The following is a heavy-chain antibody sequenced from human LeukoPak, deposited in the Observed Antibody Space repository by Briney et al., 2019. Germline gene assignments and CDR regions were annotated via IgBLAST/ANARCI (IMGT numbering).Heavy chain of an antibody. Sequence: ASVKVSCKASGYIFTDYYVHWVRHAPGQGLEWMGWLNPNSGGTNYAQKFQGRVTMTRDTSINTAYMELSRLRSDDTALYYCARGDVVATNYHDYWGQGTLVTVSS. J-gene: IGHJ4*02. CDR2: LNPNSGGT. D-gene: IGHD5-12*01. CDR1: GYIFTDYY. CDR3: ARGDVVATNYHDY. V-gene: IGHV1-2*02.